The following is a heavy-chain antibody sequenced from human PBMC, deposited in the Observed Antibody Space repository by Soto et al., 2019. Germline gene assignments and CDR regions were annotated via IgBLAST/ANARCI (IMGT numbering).Heavy chain of an antibody. Sequence: QVQLQESGPGLVKPSQTLSLTCTVSGGSISSGGYYWSWIRQHPGKGLEWNGYIYYSGSTYYNPSLKSRVTISVDTSKNQFSRKLRSVTAADTAVYYCARWEGIVVVPADIPDDAFDIWGQGTMVTVSS. CDR3: ARWEGIVVVPADIPDDAFDI. CDR1: GGSISSGGYY. CDR2: IYYSGST. J-gene: IGHJ3*02. V-gene: IGHV4-31*03. D-gene: IGHD2-2*02.